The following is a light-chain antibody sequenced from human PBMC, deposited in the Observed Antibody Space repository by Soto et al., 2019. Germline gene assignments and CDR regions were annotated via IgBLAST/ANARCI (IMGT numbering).Light chain of an antibody. CDR2: GNS. J-gene: IGLJ3*02. CDR1: SSNIGAGYD. CDR3: QSYDSSLSGWV. V-gene: IGLV1-40*01. Sequence: QSVLTQPPSVCGAPGQRVTISCTGSSSNIGAGYDVHWYQQLPGTAPKLLIYGNSNRPSGVPDRFSGSKSGTSASLAITGLQAEDEGDYYCQSYDSSLSGWVFGGGTKLTVL.